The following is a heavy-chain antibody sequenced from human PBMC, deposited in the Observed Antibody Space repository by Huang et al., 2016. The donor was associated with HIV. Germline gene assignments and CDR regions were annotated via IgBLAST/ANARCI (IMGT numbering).Heavy chain of an antibody. CDR3: ARGFNYYASDNLGVYYFDS. Sequence: QVQLKQWGAGLLKPSETPSLTCAVYGGAFRGSPWTWIRQFPEEGLEWIGAINHNGKIIYNPSLSARVTISTDTSKNHFSLHLTAVTAADTALYYCARGFNYYASDNLGVYYFDSWGLGTLVTVSP. D-gene: IGHD3-10*01. J-gene: IGHJ4*02. CDR2: INHNGKI. CDR1: GGAFRGSP. V-gene: IGHV4-34*02.